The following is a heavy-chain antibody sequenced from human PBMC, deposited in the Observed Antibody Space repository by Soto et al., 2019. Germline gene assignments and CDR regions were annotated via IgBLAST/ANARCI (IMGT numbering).Heavy chain of an antibody. Sequence: QVQVVQSGAEVKKPGASVKVSCKASGYTFTSYGISWVRQAPGQGLEWMGWINAYNGNTKYAQKLQGRVTMTTDTSTSTADIELRSLISYDTAVYYCATDLGGGISAPWGQGTLVTVSS. V-gene: IGHV1-18*01. D-gene: IGHD6-13*01. J-gene: IGHJ5*02. CDR2: INAYNGNT. CDR1: GYTFTSYG. CDR3: ATDLGGGISAP.